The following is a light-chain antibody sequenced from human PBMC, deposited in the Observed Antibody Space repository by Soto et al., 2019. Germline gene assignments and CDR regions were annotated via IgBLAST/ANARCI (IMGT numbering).Light chain of an antibody. CDR1: QTVGSN. V-gene: IGKV3D-15*01. J-gene: IGKJ2*01. CDR2: DAS. CDR3: QQYNYWTRT. Sequence: EIVMTQSPATLSVSPGERATLSCRASQTVGSNLAWYQQKRGQAPRLLIYDASTRASGIPARFSGSGSWTDFTITISSLQSEDFELYYCQQYNYWTRTFGQGSKLEIK.